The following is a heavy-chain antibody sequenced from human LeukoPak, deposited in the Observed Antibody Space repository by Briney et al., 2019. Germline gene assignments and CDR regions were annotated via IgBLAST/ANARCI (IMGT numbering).Heavy chain of an antibody. CDR2: IKQDGSEK. J-gene: IGHJ5*02. D-gene: IGHD3-3*01. Sequence: GSLRLSCAASGFTFSSYWMSWVRQAPGKGLEWVANIKQDGSEKYYVDSVKGRFTISRDNAKSSLYLQMNSLRAEDTAVYYCASRITQTYYDFWSGYSGWFDPWGQGTLVTVSS. CDR1: GFTFSSYW. CDR3: ASRITQTYYDFWSGYSGWFDP. V-gene: IGHV3-7*01.